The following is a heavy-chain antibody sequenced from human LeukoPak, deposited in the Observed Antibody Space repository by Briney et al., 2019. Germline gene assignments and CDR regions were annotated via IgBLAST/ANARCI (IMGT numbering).Heavy chain of an antibody. J-gene: IGHJ4*02. D-gene: IGHD2/OR15-2a*01. CDR2: IYYSGST. Sequence: SETLSLTCTVSGGSISSSSYYWGWIRQPPGKGPEWIGSIYYSGSTYYNPSLKSRVTISVDTSKNQFSLKLSSVTAADTAVYYCKTTEYSNFDYWGQGTLVTVSS. V-gene: IGHV4-39*01. CDR3: KTTEYSNFDY. CDR1: GGSISSSSYY.